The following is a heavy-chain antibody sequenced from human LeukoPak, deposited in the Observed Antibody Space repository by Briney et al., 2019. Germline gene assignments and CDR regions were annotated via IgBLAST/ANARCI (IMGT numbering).Heavy chain of an antibody. CDR2: ISGYNGVV. CDR1: GYTFRSYG. Sequence: ASVKVSYTTSGYTFRSYGITWVRQAPGQGLEWMGWISGYNGVVHYAQKVQGRVTMTTDTSTMTAYMELRSLRSADTAVYYCARGAIFGADTSPIYYYGLDVWGQGTTITVSS. J-gene: IGHJ6*02. V-gene: IGHV1-18*01. D-gene: IGHD3-3*01. CDR3: ARGAIFGADTSPIYYYGLDV.